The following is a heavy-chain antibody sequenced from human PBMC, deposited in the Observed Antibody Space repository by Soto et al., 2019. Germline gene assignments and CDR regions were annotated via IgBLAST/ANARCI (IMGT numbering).Heavy chain of an antibody. V-gene: IGHV3-23*01. CDR3: AKVEPYCSSTSCNYYYYGMDV. J-gene: IGHJ6*02. CDR2: ISGSGGST. Sequence: GGSLRLSCAASGFTFSSYAMSWVRQAPGKGLEWVSAISGSGGSTYYADSVKGRFTISRDNSKNTLYLQMNSLRAEDTAVYYCAKVEPYCSSTSCNYYYYGMDVCGQGTTVTVSS. CDR1: GFTFSSYA. D-gene: IGHD2-2*01.